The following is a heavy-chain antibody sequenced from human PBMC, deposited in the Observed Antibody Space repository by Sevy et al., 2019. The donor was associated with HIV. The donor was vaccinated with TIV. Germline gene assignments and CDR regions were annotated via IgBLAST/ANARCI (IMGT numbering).Heavy chain of an antibody. CDR2: INQDASVK. V-gene: IGHV3-7*01. CDR1: GFSLNTYW. CDR3: VRAIATVDSF. J-gene: IGHJ4*02. Sequence: GGSLRLSCLASGFSLNTYWMLWVRQAPGKGLEWVANINQDASVKYYTDSVKGRFTISRDNARNLVSLQMNILRVEDTALYYCVRAIATVDSFWGQGTLVTVSS. D-gene: IGHD6-13*01.